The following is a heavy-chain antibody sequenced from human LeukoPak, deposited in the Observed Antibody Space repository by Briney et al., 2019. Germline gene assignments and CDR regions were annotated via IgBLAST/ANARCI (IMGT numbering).Heavy chain of an antibody. J-gene: IGHJ6*03. V-gene: IGHV4-59*08. CDR3: VRHVLFYYYYYMDV. CDR1: GGSISSYH. CDR2: IYYDGNA. Sequence: SETLSLTCTVSGGSISSYHWSWIRQSPGKGLEWIGYIYYDGNANYNPSLKSRVTISLDTSKNQFSLEMSSVTAADTAVYYCVRHVLFYYYYYMDVWGTGTTVTVSS. D-gene: IGHD3-10*01.